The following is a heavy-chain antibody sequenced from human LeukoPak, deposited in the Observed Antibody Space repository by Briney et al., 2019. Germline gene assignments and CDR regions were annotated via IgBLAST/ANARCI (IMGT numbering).Heavy chain of an antibody. Sequence: GGSLTLSCAASGFTXSRYWMTWVXXAPGXXXXXVAXIKQDGSEKYYVDSVKGQFTISRDNTKNSLSLQMNSLRAEDTAAYYCARIFLGSTTLPDYWGQGTLVTVSS. CDR2: IKQDGSEK. CDR1: GFTXSRYW. J-gene: IGHJ4*02. CDR3: ARIFLGSTTLPDY. V-gene: IGHV3-7*05. D-gene: IGHD1-26*01.